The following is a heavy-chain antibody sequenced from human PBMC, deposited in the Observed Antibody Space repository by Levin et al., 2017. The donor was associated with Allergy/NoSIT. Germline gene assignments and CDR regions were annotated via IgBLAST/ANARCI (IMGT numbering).Heavy chain of an antibody. J-gene: IGHJ6*03. V-gene: IGHV4-61*02. Sequence: SETLSLTCSVSGDSISRGFYYWSWIRQPAGEGLEWIGRIYVTGSTTYSPSLKSPVTISLDRSKDQVSLKSNSVTAADTAVYYCARDLEGFSGYKPYCYVDVWGKGTTVTVSS. CDR1: GDSISRGFYY. D-gene: IGHD5-12*01. CDR2: IYVTGST. CDR3: ARDLEGFSGYKPYCYVDV.